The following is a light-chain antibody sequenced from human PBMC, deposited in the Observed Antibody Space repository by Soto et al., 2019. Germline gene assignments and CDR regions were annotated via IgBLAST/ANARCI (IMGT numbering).Light chain of an antibody. CDR3: QQYYSSPFT. V-gene: IGKV4-1*01. CDR2: WAS. J-gene: IGKJ3*01. Sequence: DIVMTQSPDSLAVSLGERATINCNSSQSLLYSATNKNYLAWYQQKPGQPPKLLIYWASTRESGVPDRFDGSGSGTDFTLTIYSLQAEDVAVYYCQQYYSSPFTFGPGTKVDIK. CDR1: QSLLYSATNKNY.